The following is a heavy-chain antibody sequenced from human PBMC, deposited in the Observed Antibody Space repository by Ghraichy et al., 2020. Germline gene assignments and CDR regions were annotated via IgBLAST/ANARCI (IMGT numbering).Heavy chain of an antibody. CDR1: GFTFSIYA. J-gene: IGHJ5*02. CDR2: ISGNGSST. Sequence: GGSLRLSCAASGFTFSIYAMSWVRQAPGKGLEWVSGISGNGSSTYYADSVKGRFTISRDNSKNTVFLQMKSLKAEDTAVYYCAKDRATVLIRGSFDPWGQGTLVTVSS. CDR3: AKDRATVLIRGSFDP. V-gene: IGHV3-23*01. D-gene: IGHD3-10*01.